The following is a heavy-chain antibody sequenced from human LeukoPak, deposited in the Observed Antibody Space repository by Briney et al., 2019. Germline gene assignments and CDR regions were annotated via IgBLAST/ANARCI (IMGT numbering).Heavy chain of an antibody. CDR2: ISSSSSDI. D-gene: IGHD3-3*01. V-gene: IGHV3-21*01. CDR1: GFTFSTHS. CDR3: ARVPGGLEWADFDY. Sequence: DPGGSLRLSCAASGFTFSTHSMNWVGQAPGKGLEWVSCISSSSSDIKYADSVKGRFTISRDNAKNSLYLQLSSLRAEDTAVYYCARVPGGLEWADFDYWGQGTLVTVSS. J-gene: IGHJ4*02.